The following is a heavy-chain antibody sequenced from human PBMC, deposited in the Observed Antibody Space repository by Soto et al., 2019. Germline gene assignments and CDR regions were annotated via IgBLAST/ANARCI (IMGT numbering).Heavy chain of an antibody. J-gene: IGHJ4*02. CDR1: GFTLSSYN. V-gene: IGHV3-21*01. CDR3: ARSPSLYSIGLVGVYDF. Sequence: GGSLRLSCAASGFTLSSYNMNWVRQAPGKGLEWVSSISSLSPYRNKADSVKGRFTISRDSDKDSLYLQMDSLRAEATAVSYCARSPSLYSIGLVGVYDFWGQGTLVTVSS. CDR2: ISSLSPYR. D-gene: IGHD2-8*01.